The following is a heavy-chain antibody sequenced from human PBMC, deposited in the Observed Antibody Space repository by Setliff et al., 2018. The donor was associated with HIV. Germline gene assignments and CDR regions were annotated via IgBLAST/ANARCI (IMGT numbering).Heavy chain of an antibody. D-gene: IGHD6-13*01. CDR3: ARRRKFGAAAAGPMDY. V-gene: IGHV4-39*01. CDR1: GGSISSGSYY. J-gene: IGHJ4*01. Sequence: SETLSLTCTVSGGSISSGSYYWGWIRQPPGKGLQWIGNVYYSGSTYYTPSFRGRVTISVDSSKNQFSLKLTSVTAADTAIYFCARRRKFGAAAAGPMDYWGQGTLVTVSS. CDR2: VYYSGST.